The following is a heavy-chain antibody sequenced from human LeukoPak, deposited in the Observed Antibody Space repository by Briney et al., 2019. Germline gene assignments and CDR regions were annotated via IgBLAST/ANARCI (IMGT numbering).Heavy chain of an antibody. D-gene: IGHD6-13*01. CDR2: ISTTTENP. CDR3: ARDLGFSSSWYYYYGMDV. Sequence: ASVTVSCKASGYTFTSYAMKWVRQAPGQGIEWMGWISTTTENPTYAQGFTGRFVFSLDTSVSTAYLQISSLKAEDTTVYYCARDLGFSSSWYYYYGMDVWGQGTTVTVSS. CDR1: GYTFTSYA. V-gene: IGHV7-4-1*02. J-gene: IGHJ6*02.